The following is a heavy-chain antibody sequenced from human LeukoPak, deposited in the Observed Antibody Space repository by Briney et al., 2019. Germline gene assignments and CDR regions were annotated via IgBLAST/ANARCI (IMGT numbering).Heavy chain of an antibody. CDR1: GYTFTSYG. V-gene: IGHV1-18*01. D-gene: IGHD4-23*01. CDR3: ALDPRLRWYDFDY. Sequence: ASVKVSCKASGYTFTSYGISWVRQAPGQGLEWMGWISAYNGNTNYAQKLQGRVTMATDISTSTAYMELRSLRSDDTAVYYCALDPRLRWYDFDYWGQGTLVTVSS. J-gene: IGHJ4*02. CDR2: ISAYNGNT.